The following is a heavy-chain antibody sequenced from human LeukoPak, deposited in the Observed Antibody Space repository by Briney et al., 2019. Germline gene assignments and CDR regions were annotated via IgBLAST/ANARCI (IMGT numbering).Heavy chain of an antibody. CDR2: ISGSGGST. V-gene: IGHV3-23*01. D-gene: IGHD2-2*02. Sequence: PGGSLRLSCAASGFTFSSYAMSWARQAAGRGLEWVSGISGSGGSTYYADSVKGRFTISRDKSKNTLYLQMNSLRAEDTAVYYCAGYNCSSTTCYTGGFDYWGQGTLVTVSS. CDR3: AGYNCSSTTCYTGGFDY. CDR1: GFTFSSYA. J-gene: IGHJ4*02.